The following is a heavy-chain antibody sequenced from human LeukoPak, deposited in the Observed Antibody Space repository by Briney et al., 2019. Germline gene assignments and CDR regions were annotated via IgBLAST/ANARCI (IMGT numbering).Heavy chain of an antibody. CDR3: ATGAGDFDY. Sequence: SETLSLTCSVSGGSISAWCWSWIRQPAGKGLEWIGRICISGGTNYKPSLKSRVTMSADMSKNEISLKLTSVTAADTAVYYCATGAGDFDYWGQGTLVSVSS. D-gene: IGHD1-14*01. CDR1: GGSISAWC. V-gene: IGHV4-4*07. J-gene: IGHJ4*02. CDR2: ICISGGT.